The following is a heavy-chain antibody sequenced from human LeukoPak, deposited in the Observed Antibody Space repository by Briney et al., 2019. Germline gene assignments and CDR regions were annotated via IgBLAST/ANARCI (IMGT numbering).Heavy chain of an antibody. D-gene: IGHD3-22*01. Sequence: GSLRLSCAASGFTFSSYSMNWVRQAPGKGLEWVSYISSSSSTIYYADSVKGRFTISRDNAKNSLYLQMNSLRAEDTAVYYCARLSYYYDSIIDYWGQGTLVTVSS. J-gene: IGHJ4*02. CDR1: GFTFSSYS. V-gene: IGHV3-48*01. CDR3: ARLSYYYDSIIDY. CDR2: ISSSSSTI.